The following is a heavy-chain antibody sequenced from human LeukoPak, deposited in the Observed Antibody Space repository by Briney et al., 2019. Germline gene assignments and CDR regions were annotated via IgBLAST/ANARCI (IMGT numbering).Heavy chain of an antibody. CDR1: GGSISSSSYY. D-gene: IGHD1-26*01. J-gene: IGHJ4*02. V-gene: IGHV4-39*01. CDR3: ARLGGVRYYFDY. Sequence: SETLSLTCTVSGGSISSSSYYWGWIRQPPGKGLEWIGSIYYSGSAYYNPSLKSRVIISVDTSKNQFSLRLSSVTAADTAMYFCARLGGVRYYFDYWGQGSLVTVSS. CDR2: IYYSGSA.